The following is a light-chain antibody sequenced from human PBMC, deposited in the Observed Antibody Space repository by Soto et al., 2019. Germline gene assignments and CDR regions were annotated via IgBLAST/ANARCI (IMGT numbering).Light chain of an antibody. J-gene: IGLJ2*01. CDR3: SSYAGSNNVV. V-gene: IGLV2-8*01. CDR1: SSDVGGYNY. Sequence: QSVLTQPPSASGSPGQSVTISCTGTSSDVGGYNYVSWNQQHPGKAPKLMIYEVSKRPSGVPDRFSGSKSGNTASLTVSGLQAEDEADYYCSSYAGSNNVVFGGGTKLTVL. CDR2: EVS.